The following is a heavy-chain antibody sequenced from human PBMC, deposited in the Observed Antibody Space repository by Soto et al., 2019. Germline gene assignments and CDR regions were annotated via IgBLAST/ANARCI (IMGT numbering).Heavy chain of an antibody. J-gene: IGHJ6*02. V-gene: IGHV2-5*02. CDR3: ARTPGGYDILTGYYYYYGMDV. CDR1: GFSLSTSGVG. D-gene: IGHD3-9*01. Sequence: SGPTLVNPPQTLTLTCTFSGFSLSTSGVGVGWIRQPPGKALEWLALIYWDDDKRYSPSLKSRLTITKDTSQNQVVLTMTNMDPVDTATYYCARTPGGYDILTGYYYYYGMDVWVQGTTVTVSS. CDR2: IYWDDDK.